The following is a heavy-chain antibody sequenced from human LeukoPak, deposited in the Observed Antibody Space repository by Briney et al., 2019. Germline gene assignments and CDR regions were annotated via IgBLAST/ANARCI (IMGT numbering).Heavy chain of an antibody. J-gene: IGHJ4*02. CDR2: IKSKTDGGTT. D-gene: IGHD3-16*02. V-gene: IGHV3-15*01. CDR3: SAERCYTFVY. CDR1: GFAFQNTW. Sequence: GGSLRLSCAASGFAFQNTWMSWVRQAPGKGLEWVGRIKSKTDGGTTDYAAPVKGRFTVSRDDSKNMLYLQMNSLKTEDTAVYYCSAERCYTFVYWGQGTLVTVSS.